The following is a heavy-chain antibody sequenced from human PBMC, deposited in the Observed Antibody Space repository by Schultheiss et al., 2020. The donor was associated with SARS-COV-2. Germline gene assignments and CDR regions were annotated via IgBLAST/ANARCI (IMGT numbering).Heavy chain of an antibody. V-gene: IGHV3-53*01. Sequence: ETLSLTCAVYGGSFSGYYWSWICQPPGKGLEWVSVIYSGGSTYYADSVKGRFTISRDNAKNTLYLQMNSLRAEDTAVYYCAREEYRTSHCYSNCYGMDVWGQGTTVTVSS. CDR3: AREEYRTSHCYSNCYGMDV. J-gene: IGHJ6*02. CDR1: GGSFSGYY. CDR2: IYSGGST. D-gene: IGHD2-2*01.